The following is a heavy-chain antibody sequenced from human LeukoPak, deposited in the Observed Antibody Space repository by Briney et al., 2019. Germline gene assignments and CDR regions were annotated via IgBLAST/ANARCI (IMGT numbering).Heavy chain of an antibody. J-gene: IGHJ6*03. CDR3: AKHQRDIVVVPAGVGYYMDV. CDR2: MYSAGST. D-gene: IGHD2-2*01. Sequence: GGSLRLSCVVSGFTVSENYMMWVRQAPGKGLEWVSVMYSAGSTYYADSVQGRFTISRDNSKNTLYLQMNSLRAEDTAVYYCAKHQRDIVVVPAGVGYYMDVWGKGTTVTVSS. CDR1: GFTVSENY. V-gene: IGHV3-66*04.